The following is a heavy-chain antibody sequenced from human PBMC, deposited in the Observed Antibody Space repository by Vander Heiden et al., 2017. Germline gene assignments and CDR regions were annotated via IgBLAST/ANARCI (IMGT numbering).Heavy chain of an antibody. CDR1: RGPIISGDYY. CDR2: IYYSGST. V-gene: IGHV4-30-4*01. J-gene: IGHJ6*02. CDR3: ARGAGYGDFEALYYYGMDV. Sequence: VQLQESGPGTVTPSPTLSLTCTFSRGPIISGDYYWSWIRQPPGKGLEWIGYIYYSGSTYYNPSLKSRVTISVDTSKNQFSLKLSSVTAADTAVYYCARGAGYGDFEALYYYGMDVWGQVTTVDISS. D-gene: IGHD4-17*01.